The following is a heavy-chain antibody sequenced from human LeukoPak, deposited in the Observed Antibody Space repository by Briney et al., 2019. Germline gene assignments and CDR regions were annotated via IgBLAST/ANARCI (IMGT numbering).Heavy chain of an antibody. V-gene: IGHV3-30-3*01. CDR2: ISYGGNNE. CDR3: ARGLDTLDPLAY. Sequence: GGSLRLSCAASGFTFDNYAMHWVRQAPAKGLEWVAVISYGGNNEFYANSVKGRFTISRDNSKNTVYLQMNSLRAEDTAVYYCARGLDTLDPLAYWGQGTLVTVSS. D-gene: IGHD1-1*01. J-gene: IGHJ4*02. CDR1: GFTFDNYA.